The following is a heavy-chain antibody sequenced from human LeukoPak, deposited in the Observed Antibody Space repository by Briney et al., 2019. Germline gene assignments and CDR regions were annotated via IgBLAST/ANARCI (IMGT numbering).Heavy chain of an antibody. Sequence: ASVKVSCKASGYTFTSYGISWVRQAPGQGLEWMGWISAYNGNTNYAQKLQGRVTMTTDTSTSTAYMELRSLRSDDTAVYYCARVDIVVVPAAIVTYYYYGMDVWGQGTTVTVSS. CDR1: GYTFTSYG. CDR3: ARVDIVVVPAAIVTYYYYGMDV. D-gene: IGHD2-2*01. V-gene: IGHV1-18*01. CDR2: ISAYNGNT. J-gene: IGHJ6*02.